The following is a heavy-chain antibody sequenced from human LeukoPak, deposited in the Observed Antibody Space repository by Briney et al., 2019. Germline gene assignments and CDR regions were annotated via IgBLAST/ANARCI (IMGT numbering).Heavy chain of an antibody. D-gene: IGHD2-15*01. V-gene: IGHV4-59*12. CDR1: GGSISSYY. CDR2: IYYSGST. J-gene: IGHJ5*02. CDR3: ARVGFVVVVAATPYNWFDP. Sequence: SETLSLTCTVPGGSISSYYWSWIRQPPGKGLEWIGYIYYSGSTNYNPSLKSRVTISVDTSKNQFSLKLSSVTAADTAVYYCARVGFVVVVAATPYNWFDPWGQGTLVTVSS.